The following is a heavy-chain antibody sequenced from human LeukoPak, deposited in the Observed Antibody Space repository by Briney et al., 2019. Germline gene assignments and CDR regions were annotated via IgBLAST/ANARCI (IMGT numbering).Heavy chain of an antibody. Sequence: PGGSLRLSCAASGFTFSSYWMSWVRQAPGKGLEWVANIKQDGSEKYYVDSVKGRFTISRDNAKNSLYLQMNSLRAEDTAVYYCARDHRTLWFGELLKPLDYWGQGTLVTVSS. CDR2: IKQDGSEK. D-gene: IGHD3-10*01. J-gene: IGHJ4*02. V-gene: IGHV3-7*01. CDR3: ARDHRTLWFGELLKPLDY. CDR1: GFTFSSYW.